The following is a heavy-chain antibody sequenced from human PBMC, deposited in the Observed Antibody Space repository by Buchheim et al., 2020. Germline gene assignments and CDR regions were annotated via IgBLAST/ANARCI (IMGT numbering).Heavy chain of an antibody. D-gene: IGHD6-19*01. V-gene: IGHV1-69*02. CDR3: ARGGDDSGWARRFHYYGMDV. CDR1: GGTFSSYT. J-gene: IGHJ6*02. Sequence: QVQLVQSGAEVKKPGSSVKVSCKASGGTFSSYTISWVRQAPGQGLEWMGRIIPILGIANYAQKFQGRVTITADKSTSTAYMELSSLRSEDTAVYYCARGGDDSGWARRFHYYGMDVWGQGTT. CDR2: IIPILGIA.